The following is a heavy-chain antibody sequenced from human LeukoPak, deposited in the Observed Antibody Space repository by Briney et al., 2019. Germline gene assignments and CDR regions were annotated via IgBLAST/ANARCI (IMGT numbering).Heavy chain of an antibody. J-gene: IGHJ3*02. CDR3: GRDAGYYFDISVYYNGPRKVFDI. CDR2: IYYSGST. V-gene: IGHV4-31*03. D-gene: IGHD3-22*01. CDR1: GGSISSGGYY. Sequence: SSETLSLTCTVSGGSISSGGYYWSWICQHPGKGLEWIGYIYYSGSTYYNPSLKSRVTISVDTSKNQFSLKLSSVTAADTAVYYCGRDAGYYFDISVYYNGPRKVFDIGGKGKRAPVP.